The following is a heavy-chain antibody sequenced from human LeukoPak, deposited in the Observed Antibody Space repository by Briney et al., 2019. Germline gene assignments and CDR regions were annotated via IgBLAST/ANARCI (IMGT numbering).Heavy chain of an antibody. CDR1: GLTLSSYG. CDR3: AKDLGVYCSSTRRCSDAFDI. J-gene: IGHJ3*02. CDR2: IRYDGSNK. Sequence: GGPLRLSCAPSGLTLSSYGIHWVRQPPGKGLEGVAFIRYDGSNKYHADSVKGRFTISRDNSKNTLYLQMNSLRAEDTAVYYCAKDLGVYCSSTRRCSDAFDIWGQGTMVTVSS. V-gene: IGHV3-30*02. D-gene: IGHD2-2*01.